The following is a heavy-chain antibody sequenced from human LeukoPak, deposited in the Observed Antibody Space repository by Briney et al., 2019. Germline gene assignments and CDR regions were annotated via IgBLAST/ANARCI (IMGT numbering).Heavy chain of an antibody. CDR3: ARELQLAPPGSY. J-gene: IGHJ4*02. D-gene: IGHD1-1*01. V-gene: IGHV4-39*02. CDR2: IYYSRTA. CDR1: GSSFSSSSYS. Sequence: SEPLSLTCTVSGSSFSSSSYSWGWIRQPPGKGLEWIGSIYYSRTAYDHPSLNNRLTLSVDTSKNQFSLKLSSMTAADAAVYYCARELQLAPPGSYWGQGSLVTVSS.